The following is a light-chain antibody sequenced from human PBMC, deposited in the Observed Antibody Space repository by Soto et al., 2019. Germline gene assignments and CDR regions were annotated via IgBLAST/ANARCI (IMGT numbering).Light chain of an antibody. Sequence: IVLTHSPGTLSFSPGERATLSFRASQSVSSNYLAWYQQKPGQAPRLLIYGASSRATGIPARFSGSGSGTDFTLTISSLEPEDFAVYYCQQRSNWPRTFGQGTKVDIK. J-gene: IGKJ1*01. V-gene: IGKV3D-20*02. CDR1: QSVSSNY. CDR3: QQRSNWPRT. CDR2: GAS.